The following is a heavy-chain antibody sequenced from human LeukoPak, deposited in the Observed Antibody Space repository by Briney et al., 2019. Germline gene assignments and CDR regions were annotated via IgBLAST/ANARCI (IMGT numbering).Heavy chain of an antibody. Sequence: PGGSLRLSCAASGFTFSSYAMSWVRQAPGKGLEWVSAISGSGGSTYYADSVKGRFTISRDNSKNTLYLQMDSLRAEDTAVYYCAKDPGLRSGSRYFDYWGQGTLVTVSS. J-gene: IGHJ4*02. D-gene: IGHD3-10*01. V-gene: IGHV3-23*01. CDR3: AKDPGLRSGSRYFDY. CDR2: ISGSGGST. CDR1: GFTFSSYA.